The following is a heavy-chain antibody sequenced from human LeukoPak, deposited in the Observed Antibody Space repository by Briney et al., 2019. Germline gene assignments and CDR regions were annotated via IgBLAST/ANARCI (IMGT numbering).Heavy chain of an antibody. CDR1: GGSFSGYY. Sequence: SETLSLTCAVYGGSFSGYYWSWIRKPPGKGLEWIGEINHSGSTNYNPSLKSRVTISVDTSKNQFSLKLSSVTAADTAVYYCASSTATYWYFDLWGRGTLVTVSS. CDR2: INHSGST. J-gene: IGHJ2*01. D-gene: IGHD6-13*01. CDR3: ASSTATYWYFDL. V-gene: IGHV4-34*01.